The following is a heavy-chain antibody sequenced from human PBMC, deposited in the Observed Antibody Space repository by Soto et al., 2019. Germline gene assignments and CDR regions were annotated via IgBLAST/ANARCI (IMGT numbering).Heavy chain of an antibody. CDR3: ARGPMTTVTTWGDWYFDL. CDR2: IWYDGTNK. D-gene: IGHD4-17*01. J-gene: IGHJ2*01. CDR1: GFIFSSYG. Sequence: QVQLVESGGGVVQPGRSLRLSCATSGFIFSSYGMHWVRQGPGKGLEWVAVIWYDGTNKYYADSVNGRFTISRDDSKNPPYLQMNSLKAEDTAGYFCARGPMTTVTTWGDWYFDLWGRGTLVTVSS. V-gene: IGHV3-33*01.